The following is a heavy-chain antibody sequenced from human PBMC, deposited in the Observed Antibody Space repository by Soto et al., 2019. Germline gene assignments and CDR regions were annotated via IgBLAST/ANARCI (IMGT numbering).Heavy chain of an antibody. J-gene: IGHJ4*02. V-gene: IGHV3-23*01. Sequence: EVQLLESGGILVHPGGSLRLSCAASGFTFSSYAMTWVRQAPGKGPEWVSHISVTGDTYYADSVKGRFTISRDNSKNTLFLQMNSLRAEDTAVYYCAKSLSTATSFDYWGQGTPVTVSS. CDR2: ISVTGDT. CDR3: AKSLSTATSFDY. CDR1: GFTFSSYA.